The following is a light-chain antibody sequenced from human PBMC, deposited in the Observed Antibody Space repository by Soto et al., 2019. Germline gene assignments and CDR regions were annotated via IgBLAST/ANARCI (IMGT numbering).Light chain of an antibody. V-gene: IGKV3-20*01. Sequence: VMTQSPATLSVSPGESATLSCRASQNINSNLAWYQQKPDQAPRLLIYGASTRATGIPDRFSGSGSGTDLTITISRLEPEDFAVYYCQQYGSSPRTFGQGTKVDIK. CDR2: GAS. CDR3: QQYGSSPRT. CDR1: QNINSN. J-gene: IGKJ1*01.